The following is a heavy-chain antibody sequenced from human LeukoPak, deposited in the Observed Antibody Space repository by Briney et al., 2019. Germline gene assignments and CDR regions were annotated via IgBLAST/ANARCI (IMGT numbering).Heavy chain of an antibody. Sequence: NSSETLSLTCTVSGGSISSYYWSWIRQPPGKGLEWIGYIYYSGSPNYNPSLESRVTISVDTSKNQFSLKLSSVTAADTAVYYCARVEAVAGGGDFDYWGQGTLVTVSS. J-gene: IGHJ4*02. V-gene: IGHV4-59*01. CDR2: IYYSGSP. D-gene: IGHD6-19*01. CDR1: GGSISSYY. CDR3: ARVEAVAGGGDFDY.